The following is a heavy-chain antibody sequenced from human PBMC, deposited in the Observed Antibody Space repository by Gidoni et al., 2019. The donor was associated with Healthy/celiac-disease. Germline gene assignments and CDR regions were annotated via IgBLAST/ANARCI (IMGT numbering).Heavy chain of an antibody. CDR3: ATQKGIRVDY. Sequence: QVQLQESGQGLVKHQETLSLTRTVPGGSISSYHWSCIRQPPWKGLEWIGYIYYSGSTNYDPSLKSRVTISVDTSKNQFSLKLSSVTAADTDVYYCATQKGIRVDYWGQGTLVTVSS. V-gene: IGHV4-59*01. J-gene: IGHJ4*02. CDR2: IYYSGST. D-gene: IGHD3-10*01. CDR1: GGSISSYH.